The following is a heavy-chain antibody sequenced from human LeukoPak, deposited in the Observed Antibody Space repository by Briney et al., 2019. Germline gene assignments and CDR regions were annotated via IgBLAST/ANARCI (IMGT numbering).Heavy chain of an antibody. CDR2: FSDSGST. CDR3: AKNGPVTMWSWVDS. CDR1: GGSINNLY. J-gene: IGHJ5*01. D-gene: IGHD4-17*01. V-gene: IGHV4-59*08. Sequence: SETLSLTCTVSGGSINNLYWSWIRQSPGKGLEWIGSFSDSGSTNYNPSLQSRVTISLESSKNQFSLKLTSVTVADTAVYYCAKNGPVTMWSWVDSWGPGLLVTVSS.